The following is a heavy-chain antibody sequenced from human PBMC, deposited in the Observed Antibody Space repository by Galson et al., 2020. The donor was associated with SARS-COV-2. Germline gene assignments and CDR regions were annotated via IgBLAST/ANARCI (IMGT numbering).Heavy chain of an antibody. D-gene: IGHD6-13*01. CDR2: INHSGST. CDR3: ARGSIGLIRIAALPDRYYFDY. Sequence: SETLSLTCAVYGGSFSGYYWSWIRQPPGKGLEWIGEINHSGSTNYNPSLKSRVTISVDTSKNQFSLKLSSVTAADTAVYYCARGSIGLIRIAALPDRYYFDYWGQGTLVTVSS. V-gene: IGHV4-34*01. CDR1: GGSFSGYY. J-gene: IGHJ4*02.